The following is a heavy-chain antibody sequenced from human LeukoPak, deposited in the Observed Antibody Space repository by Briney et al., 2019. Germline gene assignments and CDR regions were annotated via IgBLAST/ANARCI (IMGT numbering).Heavy chain of an antibody. Sequence: SETLSLTCAVYGGSFSGYYWSWIRQPPGKGLEWIGEINHSGSTNYNPSLKSRVTISVDTSKNQFSLKLSSVTAADTAVYYCARSVGRSSLYYWGQGTLVTVSS. CDR1: GGSFSGYY. J-gene: IGHJ4*02. CDR3: ARSVGRSSLYY. V-gene: IGHV4-34*01. D-gene: IGHD6-6*01. CDR2: INHSGST.